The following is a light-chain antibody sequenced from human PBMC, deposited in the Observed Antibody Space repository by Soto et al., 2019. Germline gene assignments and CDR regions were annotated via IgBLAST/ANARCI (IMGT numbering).Light chain of an antibody. CDR3: QTWATGIQV. Sequence: QLVLTQSPAAAASLGASVKLTCTLISGHNTYSIEWHQQQPEKGPRFLMKLKSDGSHSRGDGIPDRFSGSSSGAERYLTISSLQSEDEADYYCQTWATGIQVFGGGTQLTVL. V-gene: IGLV4-69*01. J-gene: IGLJ2*01. CDR2: LKSDGSH. CDR1: SGHNTYS.